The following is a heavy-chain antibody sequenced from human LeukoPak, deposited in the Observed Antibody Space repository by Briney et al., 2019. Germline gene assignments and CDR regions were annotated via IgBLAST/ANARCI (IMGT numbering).Heavy chain of an antibody. CDR3: ARDDRRDGYGLGY. J-gene: IGHJ4*02. D-gene: IGHD5-24*01. CDR1: GGSISSSSYY. CDR2: IYYSGST. V-gene: IGHV4-39*07. Sequence: PSETLSLTCTVSGGSISSSSYYWGWIRQPPGKGLEWIGSIYYSGSTYYNPSLKSRVTISVDRSKNQFSLKLSSVTAADTAVYYCARDDRRDGYGLGYWGQGTLVTVSS.